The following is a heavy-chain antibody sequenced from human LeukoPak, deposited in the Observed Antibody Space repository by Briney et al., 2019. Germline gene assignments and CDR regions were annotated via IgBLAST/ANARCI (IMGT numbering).Heavy chain of an antibody. D-gene: IGHD1-26*01. CDR3: ASSLVGATTGY. Sequence: GGSLRLSCAASGFTFSSYSMNWVRQAPGKGLEWVSSISSSSSYIYYADSMKGRFTISRDNAKNSLYLQMNSLRAEDTAVYYCASSLVGATTGYWGQGTLVTVSS. CDR2: ISSSSSYI. J-gene: IGHJ4*02. V-gene: IGHV3-21*01. CDR1: GFTFSSYS.